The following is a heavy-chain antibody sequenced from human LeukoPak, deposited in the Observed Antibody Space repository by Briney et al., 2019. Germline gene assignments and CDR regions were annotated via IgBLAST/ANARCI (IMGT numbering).Heavy chain of an antibody. J-gene: IGHJ4*02. D-gene: IGHD2-8*01. CDR2: IIPIFGTA. Sequence: ASVKVSCKASGGTFSSYAISWVRQAPGQGLEWMGGIIPIFGTANYAQKFQGRVTITADESTSTAYMELSSLRSEDTAVYYCARGTNGLRLLQVGYWGQGTLVTVSS. CDR1: GGTFSSYA. CDR3: ARGTNGLRLLQVGY. V-gene: IGHV1-69*01.